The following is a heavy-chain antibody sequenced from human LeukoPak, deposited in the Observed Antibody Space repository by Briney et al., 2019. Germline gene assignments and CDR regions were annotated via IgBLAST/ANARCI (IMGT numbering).Heavy chain of an antibody. CDR3: ARAPPHYYDSDVPFDY. D-gene: IGHD3-22*01. CDR2: ISAYDGNT. CDR1: GYTFASYG. Sequence: ASVKVSCKASGYTFASYGISWVRQAPGQGLEWMGWISAYDGNTNYAQKLQGRVTMTTDASTSIAYMELRSLKSDDTAVYYCARAPPHYYDSDVPFDYGGQGTLVTVSS. J-gene: IGHJ4*02. V-gene: IGHV1-18*01.